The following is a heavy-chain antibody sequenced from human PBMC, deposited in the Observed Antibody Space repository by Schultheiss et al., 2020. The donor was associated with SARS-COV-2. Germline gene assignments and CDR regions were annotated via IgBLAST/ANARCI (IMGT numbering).Heavy chain of an antibody. CDR1: GFTFSSYD. D-gene: IGHD2-2*02. CDR2: IGTAGDT. CDR3: ARAGARGGYCSSTSFYNRGYYYYMDV. V-gene: IGHV3-13*04. Sequence: GGSLRLSCAASGFTFSSYDMHWVRQATGKGLEWVSAIGTAGDTYYQGSVKGRFTISRENAKNSLYLQMNSLRAGDTAVYYCARAGARGGYCSSTSFYNRGYYYYMDVWGKGTTVTVSS. J-gene: IGHJ6*03.